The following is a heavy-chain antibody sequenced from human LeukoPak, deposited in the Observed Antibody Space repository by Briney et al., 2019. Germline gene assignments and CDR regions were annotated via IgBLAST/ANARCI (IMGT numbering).Heavy chain of an antibody. CDR2: IYYSGST. J-gene: IGHJ5*02. D-gene: IGHD3-10*02. Sequence: SETLSLTCTVSGGSISSSSYYWGWIRQPPGKGLEWIGSIYYSGSTYYNPSLKSRVTISVDTSKNQFSLKLSSVTAADTAVYYCARLFGGGPWGQGTLVTVSS. CDR1: GGSISSSSYY. V-gene: IGHV4-39*07. CDR3: ARLFGGGP.